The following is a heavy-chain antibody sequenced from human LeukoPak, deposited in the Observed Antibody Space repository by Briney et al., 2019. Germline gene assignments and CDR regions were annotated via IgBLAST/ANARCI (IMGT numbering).Heavy chain of an antibody. CDR3: ATDPTAPYDSSGQFGY. CDR1: GYTLTELS. J-gene: IGHJ4*02. D-gene: IGHD3-22*01. Sequence: GASVKVSCKVSGYTLTELSMHWVRQAPGKGLEWMGGFDPEDGETIYAQKFQGRVTMTEDTSTDTAYMELSSLRSGDTAVYYCATDPTAPYDSSGQFGYWGQGTLVTVSS. V-gene: IGHV1-24*01. CDR2: FDPEDGET.